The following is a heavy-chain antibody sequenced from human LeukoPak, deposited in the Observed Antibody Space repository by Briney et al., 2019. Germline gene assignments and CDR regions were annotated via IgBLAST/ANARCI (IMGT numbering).Heavy chain of an antibody. CDR1: GGSISSYY. J-gene: IGHJ6*03. CDR2: IYYSGST. CDR3: ARAYDSSGYTYYYYYYMDV. Sequence: SETLSLTCTVSGGSISSYYWSWIRQPPGKGLEWIGYIYYSGSTNYNPSLKSRVTISVDTSKNQFSLKLSSVTAADTAVYYCARAYDSSGYTYYYYYYMDVWGKGTTVTVSS. V-gene: IGHV4-59*01. D-gene: IGHD3-22*01.